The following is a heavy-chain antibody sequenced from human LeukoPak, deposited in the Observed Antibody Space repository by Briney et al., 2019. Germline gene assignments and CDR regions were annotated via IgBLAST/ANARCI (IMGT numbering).Heavy chain of an antibody. J-gene: IGHJ3*02. Sequence: SVKVSCKASGGTFSSYAISWVRQAPGQGLEWMGGIIPIFGTANYAQKFQGRVTITADESTSTAYRGLSSLRSEDTAVYYCAREGGTMVRGVINAFDIWGQGTMVTVSS. CDR3: AREGGTMVRGVINAFDI. CDR1: GGTFSSYA. CDR2: IIPIFGTA. D-gene: IGHD3-10*01. V-gene: IGHV1-69*13.